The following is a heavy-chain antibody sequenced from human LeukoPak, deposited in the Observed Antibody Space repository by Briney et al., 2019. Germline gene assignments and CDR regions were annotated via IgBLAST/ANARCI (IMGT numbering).Heavy chain of an antibody. V-gene: IGHV1-69*06. CDR3: ARVVEDGGYNGYALLRY. Sequence: GASVKVSCKASGYTFTSYYMHWVRQAPGQGLEWMGGIIPFFGTANYAQKFQGRVTISADKSTSTAYMEVNSLRSEDTAVYYCARVVEDGGYNGYALLRYWGQGTLVTVSS. CDR2: IIPFFGTA. CDR1: GYTFTSYY. D-gene: IGHD5-12*01. J-gene: IGHJ4*02.